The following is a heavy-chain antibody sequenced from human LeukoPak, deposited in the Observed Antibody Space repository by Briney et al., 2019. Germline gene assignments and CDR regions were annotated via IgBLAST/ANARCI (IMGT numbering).Heavy chain of an antibody. CDR1: GDSISSYY. CDR2: IYYSGTT. Sequence: NPSETLSLTCTVSGDSISSYYWSWIRQPPGKGLEWIGYIYYSGTTNYNPPLKSRVTISVDTSKNQFSLKLSSVTAADTAVYYCARRRPAHDAFDIWGQGTLVTVSS. CDR3: ARRRPAHDAFDI. D-gene: IGHD2-2*01. J-gene: IGHJ3*02. V-gene: IGHV4-59*01.